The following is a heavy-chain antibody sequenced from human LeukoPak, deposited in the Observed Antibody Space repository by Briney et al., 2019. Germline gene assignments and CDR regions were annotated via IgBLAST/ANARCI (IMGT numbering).Heavy chain of an antibody. CDR3: ARHLVFRDCSGGSCYRFDP. V-gene: IGHV4-59*08. J-gene: IGHJ5*02. CDR2: IYYSGST. Sequence: SETLSLTCTVSGGSISSYYWSWIRQPPGEGLEWIGYIYYSGSTNYNPSLKSRVTISVDTSKNQFSLKLSSVTAADTAVYYCARHLVFRDCSGGSCYRFDPWGQGTLVTVSS. CDR1: GGSISSYY. D-gene: IGHD2-15*01.